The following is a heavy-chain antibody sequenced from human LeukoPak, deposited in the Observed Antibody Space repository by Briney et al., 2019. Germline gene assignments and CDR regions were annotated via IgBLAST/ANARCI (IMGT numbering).Heavy chain of an antibody. V-gene: IGHV3-7*01. J-gene: IGHJ3*02. CDR2: IKQDGSGK. CDR1: KFTFSNYC. CDR3: ARDPEDYYDSSAYYDSFDI. Sequence: GGSLRLSCAASKFTFSNYCMSWVRQAPGKGLQWVANIKQDGSGKYYVDSVKGRFTISRDNAKNSLYLQMNSLRAEDTAVYYCARDPEDYYDSSAYYDSFDIWGQGTMVTVSS. D-gene: IGHD3-22*01.